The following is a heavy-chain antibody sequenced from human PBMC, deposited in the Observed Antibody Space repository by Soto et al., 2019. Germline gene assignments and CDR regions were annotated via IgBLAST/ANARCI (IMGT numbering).Heavy chain of an antibody. D-gene: IGHD6-13*01. Sequence: PSETLSLTCAVYGGSFSGYYWSWIRQPPGKGLEWIGEINHSGSTNYNPSLKSRVTISVDTSKNQFSLKLSSVTAADTAVYYCARLRDLTAAAGTGDFDYWGQGTLVTVSS. J-gene: IGHJ4*02. V-gene: IGHV4-34*01. CDR3: ARLRDLTAAAGTGDFDY. CDR2: INHSGST. CDR1: GGSFSGYY.